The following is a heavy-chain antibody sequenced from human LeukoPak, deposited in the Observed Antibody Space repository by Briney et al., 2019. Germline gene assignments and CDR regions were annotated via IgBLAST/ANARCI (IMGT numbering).Heavy chain of an antibody. CDR3: ASGFTMVRGAAFDY. D-gene: IGHD3-10*01. V-gene: IGHV4-59*01. J-gene: IGHJ4*02. Sequence: SETLSLTCTVSGGSISSYYWSWIRQPPGKGLEWVGYIYYSGSTNYNPSLKSRVTISVDTSKNQFSLKLSSVTAADTAVYYCASGFTMVRGAAFDYWGQGTLVTLSS. CDR1: GGSISSYY. CDR2: IYYSGST.